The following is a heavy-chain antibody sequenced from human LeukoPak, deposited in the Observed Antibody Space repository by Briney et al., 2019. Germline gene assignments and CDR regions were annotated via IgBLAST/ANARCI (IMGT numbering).Heavy chain of an antibody. D-gene: IGHD6-19*01. J-gene: IGHJ4*02. V-gene: IGHV6-1*01. CDR2: TYYRSKWYN. Sequence: SQTLSLTCAISGDSGSSNSAAWHWIRQSPSRGLEWLGRTYYRSKWYNDYAVSVKSRITINPDTSKNQFSLQLNSVTPEDTAVYYCAREEVAVAVYFDYWGQGTLVTVSS. CDR1: GDSGSSNSAA. CDR3: AREEVAVAVYFDY.